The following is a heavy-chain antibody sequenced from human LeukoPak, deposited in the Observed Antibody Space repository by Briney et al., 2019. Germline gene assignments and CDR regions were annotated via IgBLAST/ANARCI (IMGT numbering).Heavy chain of an antibody. CDR1: GGSFSGYY. J-gene: IGHJ4*02. CDR2: INHSGST. D-gene: IGHD6-19*01. CDR3: ARHPRGLAVAGYYFDY. Sequence: SETLSLTCAVYGGSFSGYYWSWIRQPPGKGLEWVGEINHSGSTNYNPSLKSRVTISVDTSKSQFSLKLSSVTAADTAVYYCARHPRGLAVAGYYFDYWGQGTLVTVSS. V-gene: IGHV4-34*01.